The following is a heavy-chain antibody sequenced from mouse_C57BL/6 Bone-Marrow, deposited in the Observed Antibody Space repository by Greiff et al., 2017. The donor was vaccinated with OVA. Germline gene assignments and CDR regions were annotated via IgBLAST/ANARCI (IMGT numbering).Heavy chain of an antibody. J-gene: IGHJ2*01. CDR2: IYPENGGT. CDR1: GFTIKDDY. Sequence: EVQLQQSGAELVRPGASVKLSCTASGFTIKDDYMHWVKQRPEQGLEWIGWIYPENGGTEYASKFQGKATITADASSNTTYLQLSSLTSEDTAVYYCTTLRWGYWGQGTTLTVSS. CDR3: TTLRWGY. V-gene: IGHV14-4*01. D-gene: IGHD1-1*01.